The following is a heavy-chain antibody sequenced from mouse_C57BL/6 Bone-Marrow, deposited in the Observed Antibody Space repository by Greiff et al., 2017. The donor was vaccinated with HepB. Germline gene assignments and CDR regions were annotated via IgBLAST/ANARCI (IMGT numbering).Heavy chain of an antibody. V-gene: IGHV1-61*01. CDR2: IYPSDSET. CDR3: ARGGVTRVLFAY. D-gene: IGHD2-2*01. J-gene: IGHJ3*01. CDR1: GYTFTSYW. Sequence: QVQLQQPGAELVRPGSSVKLSCKASGYTFTSYWMDWVKQRPGQGLEWIGNIYPSDSETHYNQKFKDKATLTVDKSSSTAYMQLSSLTSEDSAVYYCARGGVTRVLFAYWGQGTLVTVSA.